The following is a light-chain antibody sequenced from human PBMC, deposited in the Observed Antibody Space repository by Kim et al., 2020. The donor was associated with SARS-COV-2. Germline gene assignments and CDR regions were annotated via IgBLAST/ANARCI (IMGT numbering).Light chain of an antibody. CDR2: EVS. V-gene: IGLV2-23*02. Sequence: GQSGTISCTGTSSDVGSYNLVSWYQQHPGKAPTLMIYEVSKRPSGFSNRFSGSTSGNTAFLTISGLQAEDAADYYCCSYAGSSTLVFGGGTQLTVL. CDR3: CSYAGSSTLV. J-gene: IGLJ2*01. CDR1: SSDVGSYNL.